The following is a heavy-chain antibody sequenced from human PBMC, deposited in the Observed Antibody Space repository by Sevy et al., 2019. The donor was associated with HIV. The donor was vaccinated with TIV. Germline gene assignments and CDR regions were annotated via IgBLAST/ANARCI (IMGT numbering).Heavy chain of an antibody. V-gene: IGHV4-4*07. D-gene: IGHD2-15*01. CDR2: IYTTGST. CDR1: GDFISSYY. CDR3: ARGHGDYCSAVSCYPDDGMDV. Sequence: SETLSLTCTVSGDFISSYYWSWIREPAGKGLEWIGRIYTTGSTNYNPSLNSRVTMSVDTSKNQFSLKLTSVTAADTAVYYCARGHGDYCSAVSCYPDDGMDVWGQGTTVTVSS. J-gene: IGHJ6*02.